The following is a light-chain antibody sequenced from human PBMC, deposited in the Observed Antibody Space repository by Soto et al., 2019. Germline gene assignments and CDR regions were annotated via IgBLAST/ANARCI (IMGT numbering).Light chain of an antibody. Sequence: QSALTQPASVSGSPGQSITISCTGTSSDVGGYNYVSWYQQHQGKAPKLLIYEVTNRPSGVSDRFSGSKSGYTASLTISGIQAEDEADYYCSSYTSSDSYVVLGGGTQLTVL. V-gene: IGLV2-14*01. CDR3: SSYTSSDSYVV. CDR2: EVT. CDR1: SSDVGGYNY. J-gene: IGLJ2*01.